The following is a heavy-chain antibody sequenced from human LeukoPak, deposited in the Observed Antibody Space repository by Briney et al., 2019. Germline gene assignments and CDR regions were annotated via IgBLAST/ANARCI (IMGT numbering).Heavy chain of an antibody. CDR1: VGTFSSYA. V-gene: IGHV1-69*13. J-gene: IGHJ4*02. D-gene: IGHD6-13*01. CDR3: ARLSVATETNY. Sequence: ASVRVSCEASVGTFSSYAISWVRQAPGQGLKWMGGIIPIFGTANYAQKFQGRVTITADESTSTAYMGLSSLRSEDTAVYYCARLSVATETNYWGQGTLVTVSS. CDR2: IIPIFGTA.